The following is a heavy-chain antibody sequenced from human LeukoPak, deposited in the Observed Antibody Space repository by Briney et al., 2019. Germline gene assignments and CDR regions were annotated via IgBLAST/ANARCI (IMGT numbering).Heavy chain of an antibody. J-gene: IGHJ4*02. Sequence: SETLSLTCTVSGGSISSGGYYWSWIRQHPGKGLEWIGYIYYSGSTYYNPSLKSRVTISVDTSKNQFSLKLSSVTAADTAVYYCARGGSYCSSTSCLERYFGYWGQGTLVTVSS. CDR2: IYYSGST. CDR1: GGSISSGGYY. V-gene: IGHV4-31*03. D-gene: IGHD2-2*01. CDR3: ARGGSYCSSTSCLERYFGY.